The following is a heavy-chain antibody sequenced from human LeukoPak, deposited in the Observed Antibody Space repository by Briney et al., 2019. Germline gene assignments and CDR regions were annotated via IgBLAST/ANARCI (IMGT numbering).Heavy chain of an antibody. V-gene: IGHV4-59*01. CDR2: IYYSGST. CDR3: ARGGDYCNSFDP. CDR1: GGSIRGYY. Sequence: SETLSLTCSVSGGSIRGYYWNWIRQPPGKGLEWIGYIYYSGSTNYNPSLKSRVTISVDKSKRQFSLNLTSVTAADTAVYYCARGGDYCNSFDPWGQGTLVTVSS. D-gene: IGHD4-17*01. J-gene: IGHJ5*02.